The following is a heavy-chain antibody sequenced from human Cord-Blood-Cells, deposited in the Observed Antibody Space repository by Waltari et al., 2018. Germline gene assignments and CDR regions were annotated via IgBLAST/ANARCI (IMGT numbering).Heavy chain of an antibody. V-gene: IGHV4-39*01. CDR1: GGSISSSSYY. D-gene: IGHD3-22*01. Sequence: QLQLQESGPGLVKPSETLSLTCTVSGGSISSSSYYWGWIRQHPGKGLGWIGSIYYSVSTYYNPARKSRVTISVDTSKNQFSLKVSSGTAADTAVYYCASTREYYYDSSGYYNAYDICGQGTMVTVSS. CDR3: ASTREYYYDSSGYYNAYDI. J-gene: IGHJ3*02. CDR2: IYYSVST.